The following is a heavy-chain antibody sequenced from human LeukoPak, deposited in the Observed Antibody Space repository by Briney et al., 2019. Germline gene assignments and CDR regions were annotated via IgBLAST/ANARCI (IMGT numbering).Heavy chain of an antibody. CDR3: ATLYSSSWSAFDY. CDR1: GFTFSSYG. D-gene: IGHD6-13*01. V-gene: IGHV3-30*02. CDR2: IRYDGSNK. J-gene: IGHJ4*02. Sequence: GGSLRLSCAASGFTFSSYGMHWVRQAPGKGLEWVAFIRYDGSNKYYADSVKGRFTISRDNSKNTLYLQMNSLRAEDTAVYYCATLYSSSWSAFDYWGQGTLVTVSS.